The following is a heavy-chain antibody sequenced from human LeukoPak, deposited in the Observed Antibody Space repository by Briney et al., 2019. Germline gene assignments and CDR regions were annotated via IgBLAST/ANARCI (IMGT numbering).Heavy chain of an antibody. V-gene: IGHV3-48*04. J-gene: IGHJ4*02. CDR2: ISSSSTI. D-gene: IGHD2-2*01. CDR3: AREYQARSLF. Sequence: PGGSLRLSCAASGFTFSSYSMNWVRQAPGKGLEWVSYISSSSTIYYADSVKGRFTISRDNAKNSLYLQMNSLRAEDTAVYYCAREYQARSLFWGQGTLVTVSS. CDR1: GFTFSSYS.